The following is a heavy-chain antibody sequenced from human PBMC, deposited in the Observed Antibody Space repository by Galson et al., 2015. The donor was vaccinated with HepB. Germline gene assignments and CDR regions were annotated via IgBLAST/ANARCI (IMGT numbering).Heavy chain of an antibody. Sequence: LRLSCAASGFTFRSYAMSWVRQAPGKGLEWVSAISGSGGSTSHADSVKGRFTISRDNSKNTLYLQMNSLRAEDTAVYYCVLTYTSGFFWFDPWGQGTLVTVSS. J-gene: IGHJ5*02. D-gene: IGHD5-12*01. CDR1: GFTFRSYA. V-gene: IGHV3-23*01. CDR2: ISGSGGST. CDR3: VLTYTSGFFWFDP.